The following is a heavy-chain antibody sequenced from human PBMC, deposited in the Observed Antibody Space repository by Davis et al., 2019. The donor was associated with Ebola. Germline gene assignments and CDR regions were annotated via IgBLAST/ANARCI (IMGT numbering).Heavy chain of an antibody. CDR3: ARTITMVQGGAFDI. J-gene: IGHJ3*02. Sequence: ASVKVSCKASGYTFTSYGTSWVRQAPAQGLEWMGWISAYNGNTNYAQKLQGRVTMTTDTSTSTAYMELRSLRSDDTAVYYCARTITMVQGGAFDIWGQGTMVTVSS. D-gene: IGHD3-10*01. CDR1: GYTFTSYG. V-gene: IGHV1-18*01. CDR2: ISAYNGNT.